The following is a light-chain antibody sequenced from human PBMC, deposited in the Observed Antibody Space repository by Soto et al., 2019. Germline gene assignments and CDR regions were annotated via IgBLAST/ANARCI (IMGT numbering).Light chain of an antibody. V-gene: IGKV3-20*01. CDR2: DAS. CDR1: QSVSFRY. J-gene: IGKJ5*01. CDR3: QQCGSLPFT. Sequence: EVVLTQSPGTLSLSPGERATLSCRASQSVSFRYLAWYQQRPGQPPRLLIYDASTRANGIPDRFSGSGSGTDFTLTISRLEPEDFAVYYCQQCGSLPFTFGQGTRLEIK.